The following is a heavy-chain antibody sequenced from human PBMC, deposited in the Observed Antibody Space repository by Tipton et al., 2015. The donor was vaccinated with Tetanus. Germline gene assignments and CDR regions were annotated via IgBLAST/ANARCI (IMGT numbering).Heavy chain of an antibody. V-gene: IGHV3-48*02. J-gene: IGHJ4*02. CDR1: GFIFSDYS. CDR2: INSRTLTI. Sequence: GSLRLSCVVSGFIFSDYSMNWVRQAPGKGLEWVSCINSRTLTIYYADSVKGRFTISRDNAKNSLYLQMNSLRDEDAAAYYCARGSGAMDSWGQGTLVTVSS. D-gene: IGHD7-27*01. CDR3: ARGSGAMDS.